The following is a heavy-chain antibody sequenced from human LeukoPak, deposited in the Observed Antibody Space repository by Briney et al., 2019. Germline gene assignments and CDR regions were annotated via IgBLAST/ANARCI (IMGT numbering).Heavy chain of an antibody. J-gene: IGHJ4*02. CDR3: ARDVLLWFGESYYFDY. V-gene: IGHV4-38-2*02. CDR2: IYHSGST. Sequence: SETLSLTCAVSGYSISSGYYWGWIRQPPGKGLEWIGSIYHSGSTYYNPSLKSRVTISVDTSKNHFSLKLSSVTAADTAVYYCARDVLLWFGESYYFDYWGQGTLVTVSS. CDR1: GYSISSGYY. D-gene: IGHD3-10*01.